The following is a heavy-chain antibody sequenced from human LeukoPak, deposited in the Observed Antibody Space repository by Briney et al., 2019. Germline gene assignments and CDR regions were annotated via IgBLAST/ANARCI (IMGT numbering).Heavy chain of an antibody. CDR2: IGTTSGAI. Sequence: GRSLRLSCAASGFTFNAFGMNWVRQAPGKGLEWVSYIGTTSGAIYYADSVKGRFTISRDSAKNSLYLQMNSLRAEDTAVYYCARFRTWGDKAFDYWGQGTLVTVSS. V-gene: IGHV3-48*01. D-gene: IGHD2-21*02. J-gene: IGHJ4*02. CDR1: GFTFNAFG. CDR3: ARFRTWGDKAFDY.